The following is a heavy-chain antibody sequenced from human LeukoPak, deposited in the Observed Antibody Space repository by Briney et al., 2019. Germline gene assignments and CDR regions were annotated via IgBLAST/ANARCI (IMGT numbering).Heavy chain of an antibody. J-gene: IGHJ4*02. CDR2: INPNSGGT. CDR3: ARARGVVPAAFDY. V-gene: IGHV1-2*02. CDR1: GYTFTAYN. D-gene: IGHD2-2*01. Sequence: ASVKLSCKASGYTFTAYNMHWVRQAPGQGLEWMGWINPNSGGTNYAQKFQGRVTMTRDTSISTAYMELSRLRSDDTAVYYCARARGVVPAAFDYWGQGTLVTVSS.